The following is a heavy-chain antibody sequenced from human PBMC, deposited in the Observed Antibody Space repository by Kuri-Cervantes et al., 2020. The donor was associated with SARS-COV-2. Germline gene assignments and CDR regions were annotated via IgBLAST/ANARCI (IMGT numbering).Heavy chain of an antibody. Sequence: KVSCKVSGYSFITYWIGWVRQMPGKGLEWMGIIFLADSDTRYSPSFQGQVTISADKAISTAYLQWTSLKASDTAVYYCARLLGPRPAYGMDVWGQGTTVTVSS. D-gene: IGHD6-6*01. J-gene: IGHJ6*02. CDR1: GYSFITYW. CDR3: ARLLGPRPAYGMDV. V-gene: IGHV5-51*01. CDR2: IFLADSDT.